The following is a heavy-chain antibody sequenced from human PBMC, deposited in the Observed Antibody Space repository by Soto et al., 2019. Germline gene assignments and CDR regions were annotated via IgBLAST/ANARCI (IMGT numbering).Heavy chain of an antibody. D-gene: IGHD2-2*01. CDR2: IWYDGSSK. V-gene: IGHV3-33*01. Sequence: PGGSLRLSCAASGFTFSTYGMHWVRQAPGKGLEWVALIWYDGSSKYYTESVKGRFTVSRDNSKNTLYLQMNSLRAEDTAVYYCARAPAASNYYYGVDVWGQGTTVTVSS. J-gene: IGHJ6*02. CDR3: ARAPAASNYYYGVDV. CDR1: GFTFSTYG.